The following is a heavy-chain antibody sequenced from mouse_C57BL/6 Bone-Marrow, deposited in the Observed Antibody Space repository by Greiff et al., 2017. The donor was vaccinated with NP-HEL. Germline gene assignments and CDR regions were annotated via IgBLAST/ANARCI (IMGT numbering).Heavy chain of an antibody. CDR2: ISDGGSYT. Sequence: EVKVVESGGGLVKPGGSLKLSCAASGFTFSSYAMSWVRQTPEKRLEWVATISDGGSYTYYPDNVKGRFTISRDNAKNNLYLQMSHLKSEDTAMYYCARDNYGSSYGYVDVWGTGTTVTVSS. CDR1: GFTFSSYA. CDR3: ARDNYGSSYGYVDV. V-gene: IGHV5-4*01. J-gene: IGHJ1*03. D-gene: IGHD1-1*01.